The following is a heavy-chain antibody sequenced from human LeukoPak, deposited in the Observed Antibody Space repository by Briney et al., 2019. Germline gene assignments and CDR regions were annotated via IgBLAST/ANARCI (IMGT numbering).Heavy chain of an antibody. Sequence: PGGSLRLPCAASGFTFSSYWMTWVRQAPGKGLEWVANIKQDASERYYVDSVKGRFTISRDNAKNSLYLQMNSLRAEDTAVYYCATPTAGTRHFDYWGQGTLVTVSS. CDR1: GFTFSSYW. CDR2: IKQDASER. CDR3: ATPTAGTRHFDY. J-gene: IGHJ4*02. D-gene: IGHD1-1*01. V-gene: IGHV3-7*01.